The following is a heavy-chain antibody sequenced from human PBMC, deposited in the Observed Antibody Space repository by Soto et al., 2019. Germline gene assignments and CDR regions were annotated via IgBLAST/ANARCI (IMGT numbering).Heavy chain of an antibody. D-gene: IGHD6-19*01. J-gene: IGHJ4*02. Sequence: QVQLVESGGGVVQPGRSLRLSCAASGFTFSSYGMHWVRQAPGKGLEWVAVIWYDGSNKYYADSVKGRFTISRNNSKNTLYLQMNGLRAEDTAVYYCARGDWGSGYSSGWTDYWGQGTLVTVSS. CDR2: IWYDGSNK. CDR1: GFTFSSYG. V-gene: IGHV3-33*01. CDR3: ARGDWGSGYSSGWTDY.